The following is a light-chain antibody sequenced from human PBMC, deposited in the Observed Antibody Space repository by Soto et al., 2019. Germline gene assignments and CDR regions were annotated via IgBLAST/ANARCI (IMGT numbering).Light chain of an antibody. CDR2: EVT. J-gene: IGLJ1*01. Sequence: QSVLTQPASVSGSPGQSITISCTGTSRDIGTSNLVSWYQQYPGKAPKLIIFEVTRRPSGISNRFSGSKSGNTASLTISGFNPKTGGDYYSTLYQVFPTPLCVF. CDR3: TLYQVFPTPLCV. V-gene: IGLV2-23*02. CDR1: SRDIGTSNL.